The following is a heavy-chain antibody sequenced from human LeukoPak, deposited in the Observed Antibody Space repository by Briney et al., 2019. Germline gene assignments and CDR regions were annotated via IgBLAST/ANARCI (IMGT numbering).Heavy chain of an antibody. D-gene: IGHD4-23*01. CDR3: ARGETVGPDY. J-gene: IGHJ4*02. CDR1: GCTLTSYG. CDR2: ISAYNGNT. Sequence: ASVKVSCKASGCTLTSYGISWVRQAPGQGLEWMGWISAYNGNTNYAQKLPGRVTTTTDKSTSRAYMERRSLRSDDTAVYYCARGETVGPDYWGQGTLGTVSS. V-gene: IGHV1-18*01.